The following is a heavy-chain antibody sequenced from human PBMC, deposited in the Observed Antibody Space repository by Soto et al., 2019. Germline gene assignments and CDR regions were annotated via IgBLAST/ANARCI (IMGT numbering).Heavy chain of an antibody. V-gene: IGHV3-33*01. Sequence: QVQLVESGGGVVQPGRSLRLSCAASGFTFSTYGMHWVRQAPGKGLEWVAVIWYDGSNKYYADSVKGRFTISRDNSKNTLYLQMNSLRAEDTAVYYCAREQKSGEGDYWGQGTLVTVSS. D-gene: IGHD2-15*01. CDR3: AREQKSGEGDY. J-gene: IGHJ4*02. CDR1: GFTFSTYG. CDR2: IWYDGSNK.